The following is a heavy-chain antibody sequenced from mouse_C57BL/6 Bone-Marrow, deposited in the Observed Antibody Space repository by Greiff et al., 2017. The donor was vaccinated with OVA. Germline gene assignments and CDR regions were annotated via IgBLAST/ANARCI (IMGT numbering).Heavy chain of an antibody. CDR2: INPNNGGT. J-gene: IGHJ2*01. CDR3: AREGAMVTFFDY. V-gene: IGHV1-26*01. Sequence: EVQLQQSGPELVKPGASVKISCKASGYTFTDYYMNWVKQSHGKSLEWIGDINPNNGGTSYNQKFKGKATLTVDKSSSTAYMELRSLTSEDSAVYYCAREGAMVTFFDYWGQGTTLTVSS. D-gene: IGHD2-2*01. CDR1: GYTFTDYY.